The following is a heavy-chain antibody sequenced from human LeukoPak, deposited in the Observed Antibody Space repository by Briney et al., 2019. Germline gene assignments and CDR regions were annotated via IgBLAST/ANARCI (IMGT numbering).Heavy chain of an antibody. D-gene: IGHD3-16*01. CDR2: INYSGST. V-gene: IGHV4-34*01. CDR3: ARGPPLGDYYYYYMDV. Sequence: PSETLSLTCAVYGGSFSGYYWSWIRQPPGKGLEWIGEINYSGSTNYNPSLKSRVTISVDTSKNQFSLKLSSVTAADTAVYYCARGPPLGDYYYYYMDVWGKGTTVTVSS. CDR1: GGSFSGYY. J-gene: IGHJ6*03.